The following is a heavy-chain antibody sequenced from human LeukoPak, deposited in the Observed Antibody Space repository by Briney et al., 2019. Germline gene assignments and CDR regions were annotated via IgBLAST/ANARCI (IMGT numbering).Heavy chain of an antibody. D-gene: IGHD3-10*01. CDR2: TYYRSKWYD. J-gene: IGHJ3*02. CDR3: AREAGSTGPVGAFDI. Sequence: SQTLALTCVISGDSVSSNNAAWNWIRQSPSRGLEGLGKTYYRSKWYDDYAVSVKSRITINPDTSKTQFTLKVNSVTPEDTAVYYCAREAGSTGPVGAFDIWGQGTRVTVSS. CDR1: GDSVSSNNAA. V-gene: IGHV6-1*01.